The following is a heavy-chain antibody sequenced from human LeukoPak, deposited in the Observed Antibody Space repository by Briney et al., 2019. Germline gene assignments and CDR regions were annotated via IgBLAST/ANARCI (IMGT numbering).Heavy chain of an antibody. Sequence: ASVTVSCKASGGTFSSYAISWVPQAPGQGLEWMGAIIPIFATANYAQKFQGRVTITADESTSTAYMELSSLRSEDTAVYYCARDGPTETTSRGYHYGLDVWGQGTTVPVSS. CDR1: GGTFSSYA. V-gene: IGHV1-69*01. CDR2: IIPIFATA. CDR3: ARDGPTETTSRGYHYGLDV. J-gene: IGHJ6*02. D-gene: IGHD1-1*01.